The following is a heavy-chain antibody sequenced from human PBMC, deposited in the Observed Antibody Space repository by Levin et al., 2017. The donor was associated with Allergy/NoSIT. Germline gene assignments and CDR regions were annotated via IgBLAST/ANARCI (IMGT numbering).Heavy chain of an antibody. Sequence: SCTVSGGSISSYYWSWIRQPPGKGLEWIGYIYYSGSTNYNPSLKSRVTISVDTSKNQFSLKLSSVTAADTAVYYCARDPGGGAPYYYYGMDVWGQGTTVTVSS. CDR3: ARDPGGGAPYYYYGMDV. CDR2: IYYSGST. V-gene: IGHV4-59*01. J-gene: IGHJ6*02. D-gene: IGHD3-16*01. CDR1: GGSISSYY.